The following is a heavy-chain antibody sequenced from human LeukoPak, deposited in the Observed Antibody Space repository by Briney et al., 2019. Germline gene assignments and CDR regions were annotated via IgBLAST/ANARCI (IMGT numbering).Heavy chain of an antibody. CDR1: GFTFSSYA. CDR3: ARDFIVVVPAAIMGIFDY. D-gene: IGHD2-2*01. CDR2: ISYDGSNK. Sequence: GGSLRLSCAASGFTFSSYAMSWVRQAPGKGLEWVAVISYDGSNKYYADSVKGRFTISRDNSKNTLYLQMNSLRAEDTAVYYCARDFIVVVPAAIMGIFDYWGQGTLVTVSS. J-gene: IGHJ4*02. V-gene: IGHV3-30-3*01.